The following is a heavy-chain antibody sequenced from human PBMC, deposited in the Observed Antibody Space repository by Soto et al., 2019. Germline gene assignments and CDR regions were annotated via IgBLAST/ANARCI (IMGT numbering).Heavy chain of an antibody. V-gene: IGHV4-39*01. D-gene: IGHD3-22*01. Sequence: PSETLSLTCTVSGGSISNYYWSWIRQPPGKGLEWIANVHYSGSTYYTPSLKNRVTISADTSNNQFSLRLNSVTAADTAVYYCARQHYYDSSGYYTWNWGQGTLVTVSS. CDR2: VHYSGST. CDR1: GGSISNYY. CDR3: ARQHYYDSSGYYTWN. J-gene: IGHJ4*02.